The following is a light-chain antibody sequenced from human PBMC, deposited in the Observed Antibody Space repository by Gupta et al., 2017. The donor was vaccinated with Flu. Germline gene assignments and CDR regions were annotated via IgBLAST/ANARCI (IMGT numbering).Light chain of an antibody. V-gene: IGKV1-9*01. CDR1: QGISTY. J-gene: IGKJ5*01. CDR3: QQLNSYPRT. Sequence: GDRVTITCRASQGISTYLAWYQKKPGKAPKLLIYGASTLHNGVPSRFSGSGSGTEFTLTISSLQPEDFATYYCQQLNSYPRTFGQGTRLDIK. CDR2: GAS.